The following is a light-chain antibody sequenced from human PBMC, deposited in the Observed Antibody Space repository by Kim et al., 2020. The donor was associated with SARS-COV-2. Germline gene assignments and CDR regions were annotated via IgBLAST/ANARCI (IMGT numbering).Light chain of an antibody. CDR3: QQYDNWPPYT. J-gene: IGKJ2*01. CDR2: GAS. Sequence: EVVMTQSPATLSLSPGERATLSCRASQSVNTNLAWYQQQPGQAPRLLIYGASTRATDIPARSSGSGSGTEFTLIISSLQSEDIAVYYCQQYDNWPPYTFGQGTKLEI. V-gene: IGKV3-15*01. CDR1: QSVNTN.